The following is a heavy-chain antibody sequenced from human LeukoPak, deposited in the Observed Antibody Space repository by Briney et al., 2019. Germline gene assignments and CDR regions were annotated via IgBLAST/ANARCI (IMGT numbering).Heavy chain of an antibody. CDR3: AYCSGGSCSFPPEPDP. Sequence: SVKVSCKASGGTYSSYAISWVRQAPGQGLEWMGRIIPIFGTANYAQKFQGRVTITMDESTSTAYMELSSLRSEDTAVYYCAYCSGGSCSFPPEPDPWGQGTLVTVSS. J-gene: IGHJ5*02. CDR1: GGTYSSYA. D-gene: IGHD2-15*01. CDR2: IIPIFGTA. V-gene: IGHV1-69*05.